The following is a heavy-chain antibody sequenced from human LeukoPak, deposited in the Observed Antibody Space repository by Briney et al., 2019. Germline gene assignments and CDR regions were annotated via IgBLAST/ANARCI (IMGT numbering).Heavy chain of an antibody. V-gene: IGHV1-69*04. J-gene: IGHJ5*02. Sequence: SVKVSCKASGGTFSSYAISWVRQAPGQGLEWMGRIIPILGIANYAQKFQGRVTITADKSTSTAYMELSSLRSEDTAVYYCARVYTQLDNWFDPWGQGTLVTVSS. CDR1: GGTFSSYA. D-gene: IGHD6-13*01. CDR2: IIPILGIA. CDR3: ARVYTQLDNWFDP.